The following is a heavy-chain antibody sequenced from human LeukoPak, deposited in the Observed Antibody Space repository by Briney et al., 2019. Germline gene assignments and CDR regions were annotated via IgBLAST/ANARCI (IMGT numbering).Heavy chain of an antibody. CDR1: GYTFTSYG. D-gene: IGHD2-2*01. V-gene: IGHV1-18*01. CDR3: ARDGPDIVVVPAAADYYYYMDV. CDR2: ISAYNGNT. J-gene: IGHJ6*03. Sequence: ASVKVSCKASGYTFTSYGISWVRQAPGQGLEWMGWISAYNGNTNYAQKLQGRVTMTTDTSTSTAYMELRSLRSDDTAVYYSARDGPDIVVVPAAADYYYYMDVWGKGPRSPSP.